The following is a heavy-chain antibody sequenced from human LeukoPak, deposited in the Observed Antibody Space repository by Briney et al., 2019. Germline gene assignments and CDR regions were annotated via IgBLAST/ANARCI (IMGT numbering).Heavy chain of an antibody. J-gene: IGHJ4*02. CDR3: ARDGSGYSYGLDY. Sequence: SEILSLTCTVSGGSINSYYWSWIRQPPGKGLEWIAYIYYSGSTNYNPSLKSRVTISVDTAKNQFSLKLSSVTAADTAVYYCARDGSGYSYGLDYWGQGTLVTVSS. D-gene: IGHD5-18*01. CDR2: IYYSGST. V-gene: IGHV4-59*01. CDR1: GGSINSYY.